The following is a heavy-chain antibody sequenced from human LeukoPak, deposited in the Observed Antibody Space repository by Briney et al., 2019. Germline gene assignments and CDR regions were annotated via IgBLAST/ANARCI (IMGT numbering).Heavy chain of an antibody. CDR1: GGSISSYY. CDR2: IYTSGST. Sequence: SETLSLTRTVSGGSISSYYWSWIRQPAGKGLEWIGRIYTSGSTNYNPSLKSRVTMSVDTSKNQFSLKLSSVTAADTAVYYCARAVATARRNWFDPWGQGTLVTVSS. CDR3: ARAVATARRNWFDP. V-gene: IGHV4-4*07. D-gene: IGHD5-12*01. J-gene: IGHJ5*02.